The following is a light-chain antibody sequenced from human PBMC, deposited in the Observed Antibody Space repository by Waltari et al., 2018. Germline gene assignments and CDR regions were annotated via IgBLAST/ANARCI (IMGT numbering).Light chain of an antibody. CDR1: SSDVGAYYY. V-gene: IGLV2-14*03. CDR2: DVI. CDR3: SSRRSGSTLV. J-gene: IGLJ3*02. Sequence: QSALTQPASVSGSPGQSITVSCTGTSSDVGAYYYVYWYQHHPGKAPKLKIYDVIKRPSGVSDRFSGSKSGNTASLTISGLQAEDEADYYCSSRRSGSTLVFGGGTKVTVL.